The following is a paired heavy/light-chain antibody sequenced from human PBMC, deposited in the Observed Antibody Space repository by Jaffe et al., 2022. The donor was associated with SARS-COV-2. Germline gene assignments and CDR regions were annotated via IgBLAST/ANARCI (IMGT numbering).Light chain of an antibody. V-gene: IGLV3-1*01. CDR2: QDN. CDR1: KLGDKY. Sequence: SYELTQPPSVSVSPGQTASITCSGDKLGDKYASWYQQKPGQSPVLVIYQDNKRPSGIPERFSGSNSGNTATLTISGTQALDEADYYCQARDSTTIVFGGGTQLTVL. J-gene: IGLJ2*01. CDR3: QARDSTTIV.
Heavy chain of an antibody. D-gene: IGHD2-15*01. CDR1: RYSFTSHW. CDR3: ARLAETDTYIDV. Sequence: EVQLVQSGAEVKKPGESLKISCQGSRYSFTSHWIGWVRQKPGKGLEWMGITYPDDSDTRYTPSFKGQVTISADNSINTAYLHWSSLRASDTAIYYCARLAETDTYIDVWGKGTTVTVSS. J-gene: IGHJ6*03. V-gene: IGHV5-51*01. CDR2: TYPDDSDT.